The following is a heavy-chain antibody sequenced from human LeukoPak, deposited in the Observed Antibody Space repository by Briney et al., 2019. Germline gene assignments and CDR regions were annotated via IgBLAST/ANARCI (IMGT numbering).Heavy chain of an antibody. D-gene: IGHD6-13*01. CDR1: GYNFPIYW. CDR3: ARQGAAGKYYYYYMDV. Sequence: NLGESLKISCQGSGYNFPIYWIGWVRQMPGQGLEWMGIIYPDDSNTIYGPSFQGQVTISADKSINTAYLEWSSLKASDTAIYCCARQGAAGKYYYYYMDVWGKGTTVTVSS. CDR2: IYPDDSNT. V-gene: IGHV5-51*01. J-gene: IGHJ6*03.